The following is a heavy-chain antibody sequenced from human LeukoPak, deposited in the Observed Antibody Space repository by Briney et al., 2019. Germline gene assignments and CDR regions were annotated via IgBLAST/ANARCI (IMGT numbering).Heavy chain of an antibody. Sequence: PSETLSLTCAVYGGSFSGYYWSWIRQPPGKGLEWIGEINHSGSTNYNPSLKSRVTISVDTSKNQFSLKLSSVTAADTAVYYCARGRATTFGETFRFFVYWGQGTLVTVSS. V-gene: IGHV4-34*01. CDR2: INHSGST. D-gene: IGHD3-16*01. CDR3: ARGRATTFGETFRFFVY. J-gene: IGHJ4*02. CDR1: GGSFSGYY.